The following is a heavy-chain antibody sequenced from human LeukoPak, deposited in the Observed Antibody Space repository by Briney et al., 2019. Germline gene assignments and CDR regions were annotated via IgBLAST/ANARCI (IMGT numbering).Heavy chain of an antibody. V-gene: IGHV4-39*07. Sequence: SETLSLTCTVSGGSISSSRYYWGWIRQPTGKGLEWIGNIYYSGNTYYNPSLKSRVTISVDTSKNQFSLKLNSVTAADTAVHYCARAGDRIAAAGTFDYWGQGTLVTVSS. CDR2: IYYSGNT. CDR1: GGSISSSRYY. CDR3: ARAGDRIAAAGTFDY. J-gene: IGHJ4*02. D-gene: IGHD6-13*01.